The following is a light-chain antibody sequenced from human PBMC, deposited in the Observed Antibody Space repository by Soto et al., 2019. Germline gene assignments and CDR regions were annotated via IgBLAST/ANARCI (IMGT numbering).Light chain of an antibody. CDR2: VAS. CDR1: QNIRTL. Sequence: DIPMTQSPSSLSASVGDRVSITCRASQNIRTLLSWYQQKPGKAPKVLIYVASTWESGVPSRFSGSGSGTEFTLTIDNLQPEDFASYYCQQTYSARWTFGQGTKVE. V-gene: IGKV1-39*01. J-gene: IGKJ1*01. CDR3: QQTYSARWT.